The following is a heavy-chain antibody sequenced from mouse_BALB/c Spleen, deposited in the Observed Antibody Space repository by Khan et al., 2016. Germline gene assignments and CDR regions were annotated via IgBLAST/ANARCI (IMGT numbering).Heavy chain of an antibody. Sequence: QIQLVQSGPELKKPGETVKISCKASGYTFTNYGMNWVKQAPGKGLKWMGWINTNTGEPTYAEEFKGRFAFYLETSASTAYLQINNLKNEDTATYFCARRGLDYWGQGTTLPVSA. CDR3: ARRGLDY. CDR1: GYTFTNYG. V-gene: IGHV9-3*02. J-gene: IGHJ2*01. CDR2: INTNTGEP.